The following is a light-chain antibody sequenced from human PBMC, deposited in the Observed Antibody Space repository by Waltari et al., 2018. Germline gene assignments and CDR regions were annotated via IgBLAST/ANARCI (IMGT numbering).Light chain of an antibody. J-gene: IGKJ3*01. V-gene: IGKV1-9*01. CDR1: QGINY. CDR2: DAT. CDR3: QQSNSV. Sequence: DIQLTQSPSFLSASVGDRVTITCRASQGINYLVWYQQNPGKAPKVLVYDATILQSGVPSRFSGSGSGTEFTLTISSLQPEGFATYYCQQSNSVFGPGTKVDIK.